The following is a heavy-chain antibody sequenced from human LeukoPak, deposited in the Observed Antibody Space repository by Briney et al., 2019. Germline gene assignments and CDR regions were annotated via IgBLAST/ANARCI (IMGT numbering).Heavy chain of an antibody. Sequence: GASVNVSCKASGYTFTTYALHWVRQAPGQRLEWMGWINAGNGNTKYSQKFQGRVTITRDTSASTAYMELSSLRSEDTAVYYCARDHSELWFGELSGGAFDIWGQGTMVTVSS. CDR3: ARDHSELWFGELSGGAFDI. CDR1: GYTFTTYA. D-gene: IGHD3-10*01. V-gene: IGHV1-3*01. CDR2: INAGNGNT. J-gene: IGHJ3*02.